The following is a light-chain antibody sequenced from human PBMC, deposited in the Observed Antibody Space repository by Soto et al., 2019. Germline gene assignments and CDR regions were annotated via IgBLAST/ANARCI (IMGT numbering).Light chain of an antibody. CDR1: SSDVGGYNY. Sequence: QSALTQPASVSGSPGQSITISCTGTSSDVGGYNYVSWYQQHPGKAPKLMIYDVSNRPSGVSNRFSGSKSGNTAFLTISGLQAEDEADYYCSSYTSSSTLWVFGGGTKHTVL. CDR2: DVS. V-gene: IGLV2-14*01. CDR3: SSYTSSSTLWV. J-gene: IGLJ3*02.